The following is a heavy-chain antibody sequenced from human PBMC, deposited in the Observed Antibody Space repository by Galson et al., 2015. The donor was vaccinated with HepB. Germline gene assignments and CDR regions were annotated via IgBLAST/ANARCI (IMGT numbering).Heavy chain of an antibody. CDR1: GFTFSRFN. CDR3: AVAYCTAASCPWSFDY. Sequence: SLRLSCAVPGFTFSRFNMNWARQAPGKGLEWVSSISSGGGYLFYTKSVKGRFTISRDDAKNSLCLQMNSLRAEDTAVYFCAVAYCTAASCPWSFDYWGQGTLVPVSS. D-gene: IGHD2-8*02. CDR2: ISSGGGYL. J-gene: IGHJ4*02. V-gene: IGHV3-21*01.